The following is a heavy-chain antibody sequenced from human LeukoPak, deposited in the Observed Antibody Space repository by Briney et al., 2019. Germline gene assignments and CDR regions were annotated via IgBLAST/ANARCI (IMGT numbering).Heavy chain of an antibody. CDR2: ISWNSGVI. CDR3: AKDQGATYFYYRHV. Sequence: SGGSLRLSCTASGFSFDDHAMHWVRQAPGRGRECVSGISWNSGVIRYADSLKGRFTISRDNAKNSLYLQINSLRAEDMALYYCAKDQGATYFYYRHVWGKGTTVAVSS. CDR1: GFSFDDHA. J-gene: IGHJ6*03. V-gene: IGHV3-9*03.